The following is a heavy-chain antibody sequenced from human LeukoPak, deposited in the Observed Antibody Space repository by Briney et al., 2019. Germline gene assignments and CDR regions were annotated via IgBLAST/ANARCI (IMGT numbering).Heavy chain of an antibody. V-gene: IGHV7-4-1*02. J-gene: IGHJ6*02. CDR3: ARSYKTMVRDYGMDV. CDR2: INTNTGNP. D-gene: IGHD3-10*01. CDR1: GYTFISYA. Sequence: ASVKVSCKASGYTFISYAMNWVRQAPGQGLEWMGWINTNTGNPTYAQGFTGRFVFSLGTSVSTAYLQISSLKAEDTAVYYCARSYKTMVRDYGMDVWGQGTTVTVSS.